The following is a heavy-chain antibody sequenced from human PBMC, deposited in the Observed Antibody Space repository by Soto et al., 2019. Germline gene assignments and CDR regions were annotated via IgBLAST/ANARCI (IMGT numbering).Heavy chain of an antibody. D-gene: IGHD3-10*01. CDR1: GGSIRSYY. V-gene: IGHV4-59*01. CDR3: ARGSMVRGPTPFDY. Sequence: SETLSLTCNVSGGSIRSYYWNWIRQPPGKTLEWIGDVYYSGSANYNPSLKSRVTISVDMSRNQFSLKPNSVTAADTAVYYCARGSMVRGPTPFDYWGQGTLVTVSS. J-gene: IGHJ4*02. CDR2: VYYSGSA.